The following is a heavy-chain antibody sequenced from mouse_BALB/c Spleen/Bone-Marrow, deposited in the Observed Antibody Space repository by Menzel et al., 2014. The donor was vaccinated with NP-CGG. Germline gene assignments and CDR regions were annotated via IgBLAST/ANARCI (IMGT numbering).Heavy chain of an antibody. V-gene: IGHV2-4-1*01. CDR1: GFSLTSYG. Sequence: QVQLKESGPGLVQPSQSLSVTCTVSGFSLTSYGVHWVRQSPGKGLEWLGVIWSGGSTDYNAAFISRLSISKDNSKSQVFFEMNSLQADYSAIYYCARNRRYDVFDYWGQGTTLTVSS. CDR3: ARNRRYDVFDY. J-gene: IGHJ2*01. CDR2: IWSGGST. D-gene: IGHD2-14*01.